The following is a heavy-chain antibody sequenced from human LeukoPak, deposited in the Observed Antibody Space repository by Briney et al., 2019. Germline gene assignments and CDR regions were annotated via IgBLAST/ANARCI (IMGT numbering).Heavy chain of an antibody. CDR2: INTNTGNP. D-gene: IGHD3-3*01. V-gene: IGHV7-4-1*02. J-gene: IGHJ5*02. CDR1: GYPFTSYA. Sequence: ASVKVSSKASGYPFTSYAMNWVRQAPGQGLAWMGWINTNTGNPTYAQGFTGRFVFSLDTSVSTAYLQISSLKAEDTAVYYCARDRESSFWSGYYTRWFDPWGQGTLVTVSS. CDR3: ARDRESSFWSGYYTRWFDP.